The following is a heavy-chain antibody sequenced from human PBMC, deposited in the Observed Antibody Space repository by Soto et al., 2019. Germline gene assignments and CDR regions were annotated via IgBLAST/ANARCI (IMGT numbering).Heavy chain of an antibody. J-gene: IGHJ4*02. V-gene: IGHV4-30-2*01. CDR1: GGSISSGGYS. D-gene: IGHD6-19*01. Sequence: QLQLQESGSGLVKPSQTLSLTCAVSGGSISSGGYSWSWIRQPPGKGLEWIGYIYHSGSTYYNPSLKXXXXXXXXXSXXXXXXXXXXXXAXXXXXXXXXXXXGXGAVAADYWGQGTLVTVSS. CDR2: IYHSGST. CDR3: XXXXGXGAVAADY.